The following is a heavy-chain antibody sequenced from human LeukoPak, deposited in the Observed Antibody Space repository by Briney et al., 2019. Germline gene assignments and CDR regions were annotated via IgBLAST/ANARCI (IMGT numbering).Heavy chain of an antibody. CDR1: GFTFTSYS. J-gene: IGHJ3*02. Sequence: GGSLRLSCAASGFTFTSYSMNWVRQAPGKGLEWVSSISSSSSYIYYADSVKGRFTISRDNAKNSLYLQMDSPRDEDTTVFYCARDFGSGGAFDIWGQGTMVTVSS. D-gene: IGHD2-8*02. V-gene: IGHV3-21*01. CDR3: ARDFGSGGAFDI. CDR2: ISSSSSYI.